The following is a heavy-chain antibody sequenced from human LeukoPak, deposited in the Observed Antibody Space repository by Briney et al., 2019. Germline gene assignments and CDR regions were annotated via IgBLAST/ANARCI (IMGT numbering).Heavy chain of an antibody. CDR2: IWYDGSKK. CDR1: GFTFSTFG. V-gene: IGHV3-33*01. D-gene: IGHD4-17*01. J-gene: IGHJ6*02. CDR3: ARPYGDSGRYYYGMDV. Sequence: GGSLRLSCAASGFTFSTFGMHWVRQAPGKGPEWVAVIWYDGSKKYYIDFAEGRFTISRDNAKNSLYLQMNSLRAEDTAVYYCARPYGDSGRYYYGMDVWGQGTTVTVSS.